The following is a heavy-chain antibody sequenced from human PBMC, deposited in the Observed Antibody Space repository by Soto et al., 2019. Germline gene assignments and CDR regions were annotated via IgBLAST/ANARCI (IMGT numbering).Heavy chain of an antibody. CDR3: ARRGWYVDY. V-gene: IGHV3-21*01. J-gene: IGHJ4*02. CDR2: ISGSGSYI. Sequence: GGSLRLSCAASGFTFSSYSMNWVRQAPGKGLEWVSSISGSGSYIYYADSVKGRFTISRDNAKNSLYLQMNSLRAEDTAVYYCARRGWYVDYWGQGTLVTVSS. CDR1: GFTFSSYS. D-gene: IGHD6-19*01.